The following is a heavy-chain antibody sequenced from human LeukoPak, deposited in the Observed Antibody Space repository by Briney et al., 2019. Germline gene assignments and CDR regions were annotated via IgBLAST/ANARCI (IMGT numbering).Heavy chain of an antibody. CDR2: IRQDGSEK. CDR3: GKTTTGYSSGRNPAWPVDY. CDR1: GFSFSSYW. J-gene: IGHJ4*02. Sequence: GGSLRLSCAASGFSFSSYWMSWVRQAPGKGLEWVANIRQDGSEKYYLDSVKGRFTISRDNAKDSVHLQMNSLRAEDTAVYYCGKTTTGYSSGRNPAWPVDYWGQGTLVTVSP. D-gene: IGHD6-19*01. V-gene: IGHV3-7*01.